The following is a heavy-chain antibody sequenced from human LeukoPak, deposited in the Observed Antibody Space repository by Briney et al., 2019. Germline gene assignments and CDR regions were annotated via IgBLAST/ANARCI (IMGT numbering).Heavy chain of an antibody. CDR2: IYYSGST. D-gene: IGHD3-22*01. V-gene: IGHV4-59*01. CDR1: DGSISSYY. Sequence: PSETLSLTCTVSDGSISSYYWSWIRQPPGKGLEWIGYIYYSGSTDYNPSLKSRVTISVDASKNQFSLKLSSVTAADTAVYYCASNHPYYYDSSGPQFDYWGQGTLVTVSS. CDR3: ASNHPYYYDSSGPQFDY. J-gene: IGHJ4*02.